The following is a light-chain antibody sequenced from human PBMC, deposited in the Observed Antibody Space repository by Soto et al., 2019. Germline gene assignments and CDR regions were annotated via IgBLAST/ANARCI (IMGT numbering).Light chain of an antibody. J-gene: IGKJ4*01. CDR3: QQYGRTPPLT. CDR1: QSVSSNY. CDR2: GAF. V-gene: IGKV3-20*01. Sequence: EVVLTQSQGTLSLSPGDRATLSCRARQSVSSNYLAWYQQKPGQAPRLLIYGAFTMATGIPDRFSGSGSGSDFTLTIRRLEPEDFAVYDCQQYGRTPPLTFGGGTKVEMK.